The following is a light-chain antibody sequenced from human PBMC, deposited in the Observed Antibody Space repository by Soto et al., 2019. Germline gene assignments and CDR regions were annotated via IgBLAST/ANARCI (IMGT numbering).Light chain of an antibody. V-gene: IGKV1-39*01. J-gene: IGKJ1*01. Sequence: DIQMTQSPSSLSASVGDRVTLTCRASQSISSYLNWYQQKPGKAPNLLIYAASSLQSGVPSRFSGSGSGTDFTLTISSLQPEDFATYYCKQSYSTPRTFGQGTKVEIK. CDR3: KQSYSTPRT. CDR2: AAS. CDR1: QSISSY.